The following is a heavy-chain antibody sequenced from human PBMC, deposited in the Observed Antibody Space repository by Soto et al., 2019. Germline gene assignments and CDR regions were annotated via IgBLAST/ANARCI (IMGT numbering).Heavy chain of an antibody. Sequence: PSETLSLTCTVSGGATNSTVYYWGWIRQPPGKGLEWIGSSNYGGPTYYSPSLQSRVTISLDTAKNHFSLNLRSVTAADTAVYYCARHGAHSTRVYYYYGMDVWGQGTTVTVSS. D-gene: IGHD6-13*01. CDR2: SNYGGPT. CDR1: GGATNSTVYY. CDR3: ARHGAHSTRVYYYYGMDV. V-gene: IGHV4-39*01. J-gene: IGHJ6*02.